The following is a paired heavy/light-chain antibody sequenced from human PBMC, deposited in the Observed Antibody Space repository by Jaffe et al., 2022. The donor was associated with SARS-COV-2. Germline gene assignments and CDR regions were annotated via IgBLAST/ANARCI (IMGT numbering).Heavy chain of an antibody. Sequence: QITLKESGPTLVKPTQTLTLTCTFSGFSLSTSGVGVGWIRQPPGKALEWLALIYWDDDKRYSPSLNSRLTITKDTSKNQVVLTMTNVDPVDTATYYCAHRELIVSRRGVFDIWGQGTMVTVSS. CDR2: IYWDDDK. CDR1: GFSLSTSGVG. J-gene: IGHJ3*02. V-gene: IGHV2-5*02. CDR3: AHRELIVSRRGVFDI. D-gene: IGHD3-22*01.
Light chain of an antibody. Sequence: DIVMTQSPDSLAVSLGERATINCKSSQSVLYSSNNKNYLAWYQQKPGQPPRLLIYWASSRESGVPDRFSGSGSGTDFTLTISSLQAEDVAVYYCQQYYTTPLTFGGGTKVEIK. CDR3: QQYYTTPLT. V-gene: IGKV4-1*01. CDR1: QSVLYSSNNKNY. J-gene: IGKJ4*01. CDR2: WAS.